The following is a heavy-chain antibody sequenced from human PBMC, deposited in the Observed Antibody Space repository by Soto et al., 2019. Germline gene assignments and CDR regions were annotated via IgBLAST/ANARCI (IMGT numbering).Heavy chain of an antibody. CDR2: IYYSGST. D-gene: IGHD3-22*01. J-gene: IGHJ4*02. CDR1: GGSVSSGSYY. V-gene: IGHV4-61*01. CDR3: AREGDYSDSSGYIDY. Sequence: SETLSLTCTVSGGSVSSGSYYWSWIRQPPGKGLEWIGYIYYSGSTNYNPSLKSRVTISVDTSKNQFSLKLSSVTAADTAVYYCAREGDYSDSSGYIDYWGQGTLVTVSS.